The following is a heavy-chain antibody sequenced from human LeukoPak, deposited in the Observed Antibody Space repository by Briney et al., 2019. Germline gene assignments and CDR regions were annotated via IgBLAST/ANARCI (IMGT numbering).Heavy chain of an antibody. CDR2: ISRSSSTI. J-gene: IGHJ4*02. Sequence: GGSLRLSCAASGFTFSSYSMNWVRQAPGKGLEWVSDISRSSSTIYYADSVKGRFTISRDNAKNSLYLQMNSLRAEDTAVYYCAKDIGSYYDYWGQGILVTVSS. V-gene: IGHV3-48*01. D-gene: IGHD3-10*01. CDR1: GFTFSSYS. CDR3: AKDIGSYYDY.